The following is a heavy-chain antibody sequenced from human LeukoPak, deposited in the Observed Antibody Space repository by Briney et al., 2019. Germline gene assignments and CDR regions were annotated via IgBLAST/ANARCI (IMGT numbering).Heavy chain of an antibody. CDR3: AKWGDYDVLACYYVSDY. CDR2: ITGSGGNT. Sequence: PGGSLRLSCAASGFTFSNYAMSWVRQAPGKGLEWVSAITGSGGNTYYADSVKGRFTIPRDNPKNTVFLQMNSLRAEDTAVYYCAKWGDYDVLACYYVSDYWGQGTLVTVSS. CDR1: GFTFSNYA. J-gene: IGHJ4*02. D-gene: IGHD3-9*01. V-gene: IGHV3-23*01.